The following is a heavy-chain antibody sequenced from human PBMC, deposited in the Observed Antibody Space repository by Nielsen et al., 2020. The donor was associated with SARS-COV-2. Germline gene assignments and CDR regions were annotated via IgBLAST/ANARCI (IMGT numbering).Heavy chain of an antibody. CDR3: ARDPQLPPYGSYALVAHYGMDV. V-gene: IGHV3-7*05. J-gene: IGHJ6*02. D-gene: IGHD2-2*01. CDR2: IKQDGSEK. CDR1: GFTFSSYW. Sequence: GGSLRLSCAASGFTFSSYWMSWVRQAPGQGLEWVANIKQDGSEKYYVDSVKGRFTISRDNAKNSLYLQMNSLRAEDTAVYYCARDPQLPPYGSYALVAHYGMDVWGQGTTVTVSS.